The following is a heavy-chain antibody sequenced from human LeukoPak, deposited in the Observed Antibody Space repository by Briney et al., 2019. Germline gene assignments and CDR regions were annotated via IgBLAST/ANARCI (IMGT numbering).Heavy chain of an antibody. CDR2: IYSGGST. D-gene: IGHD3-10*01. CDR1: GFTVSTNY. CDR3: TRERGRGVISPYFDC. V-gene: IGHV3-66*01. J-gene: IGHJ4*02. Sequence: GGSLRLSCEACGFTVSTNYMSWVRQAPGKGLEWVSVIYSGGSTYYADSVRGRFTISRDNSRNTLLLQMNSLRAEDTAVYYCTRERGRGVISPYFDCWGQGTLVTVSS.